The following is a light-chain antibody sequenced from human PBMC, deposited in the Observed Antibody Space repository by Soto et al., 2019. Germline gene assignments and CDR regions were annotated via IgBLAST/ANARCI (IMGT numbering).Light chain of an antibody. CDR2: DAS. Sequence: EIVLTHSPGTLSLCPWEIATLSCRASQSVSSSYLAWYQQKPGQAPRVLIYDASTRANGIPDRFSGSGSGTDFTLTISRLEPEDFAMYYCQQYRSSPWTFGQGTKVDIK. CDR1: QSVSSSY. V-gene: IGKV3-20*01. CDR3: QQYRSSPWT. J-gene: IGKJ1*01.